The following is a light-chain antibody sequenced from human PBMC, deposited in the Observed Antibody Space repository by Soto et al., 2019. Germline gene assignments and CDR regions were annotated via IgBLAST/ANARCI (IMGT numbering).Light chain of an antibody. V-gene: IGKV3-15*01. CDR3: QQYNWPFT. J-gene: IGKJ4*01. Sequence: EIVLTQSPATLSLSPGERATLSRRASQSIGTFFAWYQQKPGQAPRLLIYGASTRATGIPARFSGSGSGTEFTLTISSLQSEDFAVYYCQQYNWPFTFGGGTKVDIK. CDR1: QSIGTF. CDR2: GAS.